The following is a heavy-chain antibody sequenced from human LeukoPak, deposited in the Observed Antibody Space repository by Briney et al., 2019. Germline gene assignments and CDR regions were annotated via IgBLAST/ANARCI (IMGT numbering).Heavy chain of an antibody. CDR2: IYSSGST. V-gene: IGHV4-59*01. CDR1: GGSISSYH. CDR3: ARARNYYDSSGFYYEGDAFDI. Sequence: PPETLSLTCTVSGGSISSYHWSWIRQPPGKGLECIGYIYSSGSTNYSPSLKSRVTISVDTSKNQFSLKLSSVAAADTAVYYCARARNYYDSSGFYYEGDAFDIWGQGTMVTVSS. J-gene: IGHJ3*02. D-gene: IGHD3-22*01.